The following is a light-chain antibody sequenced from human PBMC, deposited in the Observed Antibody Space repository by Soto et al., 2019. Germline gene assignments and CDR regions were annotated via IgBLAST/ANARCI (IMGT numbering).Light chain of an antibody. J-gene: IGKJ1*01. V-gene: IGKV1-5*01. Sequence: DIKMNQSPSTLSASVGDRLTTTCRASQSISTLLSWYQQKPGKAPSLLISDASTLERGVPLRFSGSGSGTEFTLTINSMQPDDFATYYCQQYNGYSRTFGQGTKVDI. CDR2: DAS. CDR3: QQYNGYSRT. CDR1: QSISTL.